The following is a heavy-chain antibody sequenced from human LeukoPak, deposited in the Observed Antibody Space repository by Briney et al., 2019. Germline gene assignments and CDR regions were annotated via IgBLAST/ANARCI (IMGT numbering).Heavy chain of an antibody. J-gene: IGHJ4*02. V-gene: IGHV3-23*01. CDR2: ISGSGGST. CDR3: ARFPIYYYDSSGYYSVDY. CDR1: GFTFSSYA. Sequence: GGSLRLSCAASGFTFSSYAMSWVRQAPGKGLEWVSAISGSGGSTYYADSVKGRFTISRDNSKNTLYLQMNSLRAEDTAVYYCARFPIYYYDSSGYYSVDYWGQGTLVTVSS. D-gene: IGHD3-22*01.